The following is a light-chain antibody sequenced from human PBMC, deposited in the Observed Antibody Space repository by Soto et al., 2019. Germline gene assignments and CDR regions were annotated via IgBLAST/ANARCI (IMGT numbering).Light chain of an antibody. Sequence: VLTQSPAILSLSPGERATLSCRASESVSSYLAWYRQRPGQAPRLLIYDASKRATGIPARFSGSGSGTDFTLTISSLELEDFAVYYCQQCIYWPPTFGQGTRLEIK. CDR3: QQCIYWPPT. CDR2: DAS. CDR1: ESVSSY. J-gene: IGKJ5*01. V-gene: IGKV3-11*01.